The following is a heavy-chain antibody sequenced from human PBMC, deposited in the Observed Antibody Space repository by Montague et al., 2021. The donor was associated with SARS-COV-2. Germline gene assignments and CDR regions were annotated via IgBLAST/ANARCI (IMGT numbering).Heavy chain of an antibody. V-gene: IGHV3-7*01. CDR2: IKQDGSEK. D-gene: IGHD3-3*01. J-gene: IGHJ6*02. Sequence: SLRLSCAASGFTFSSYWMSWVRQAPGKGLEWVANIKQDGSEKYYVDSVKGRFTISRDNAKNSLYLQMNSLRAEDTAVYYCARDRFWSGYYTDYYGMDVWGQGTTVTVSS. CDR1: GFTFSSYW. CDR3: ARDRFWSGYYTDYYGMDV.